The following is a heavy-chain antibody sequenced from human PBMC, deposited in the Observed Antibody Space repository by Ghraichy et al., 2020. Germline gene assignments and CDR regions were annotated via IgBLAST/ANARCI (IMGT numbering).Heavy chain of an antibody. V-gene: IGHV4-39*01. D-gene: IGHD6-6*01. CDR2: IYYSGST. J-gene: IGHJ4*02. CDR3: ARHVSDLDSSSFDY. Sequence: ETLSLTCTVSGGSISSSSYYWGWIRQPPGKGLEWIGSIYYSGSTYYNPSLKSRVTISVDTSKNQFSLKLSSVTAADTAVYYCARHVSDLDSSSFDYWGQGTLVTVSS. CDR1: GGSISSSSYY.